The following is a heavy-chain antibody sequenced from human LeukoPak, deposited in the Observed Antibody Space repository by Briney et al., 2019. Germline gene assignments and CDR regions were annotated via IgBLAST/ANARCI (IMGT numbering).Heavy chain of an antibody. CDR3: TRDFPLDY. Sequence: PGRSLRLSCTASGFTFGDYAMSWVRQAPGKGLEWVGFIRSKAYGGTTEYAASVKGRFTISRDDSKSIAYLQMNSLKTEDTAVYYCTRDFPLDYWGRGTLVTVSS. CDR2: IRSKAYGGTT. V-gene: IGHV3-49*04. CDR1: GFTFGDYA. J-gene: IGHJ4*02.